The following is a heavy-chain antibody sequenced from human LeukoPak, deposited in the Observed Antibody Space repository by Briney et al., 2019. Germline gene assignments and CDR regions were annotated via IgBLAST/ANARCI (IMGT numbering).Heavy chain of an antibody. V-gene: IGHV5-51*01. D-gene: IGHD3-9*01. CDR3: ARPPGDYDILTGSDAFDI. J-gene: IGHJ3*02. CDR1: GYSFTSYW. CDR2: IYPGDSDT. Sequence: GESLKISCKGSGYSFTSYWIGWVRQMPGKGLEWMGIIYPGDSDTRYSPSFQGQVTISADKSINTAYLQWSSLKASDTAMYYCARPPGDYDILTGSDAFDIWGQGTMVTVSS.